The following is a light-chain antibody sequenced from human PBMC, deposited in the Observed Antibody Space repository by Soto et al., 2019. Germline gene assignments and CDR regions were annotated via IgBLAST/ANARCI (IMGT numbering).Light chain of an antibody. V-gene: IGLV2-23*02. J-gene: IGLJ1*01. CDR2: EVS. Sequence: QSALTQPASVSGSPGQSITISCTGTSSDVGSYNLVSWYQQHPGKAPKLMIYEVSKRPSGVSNRFSGSKSGNTASLTISGLQAEDEADYYCCSYAGSFYVFGTGTKLNVL. CDR1: SSDVGSYNL. CDR3: CSYAGSFYV.